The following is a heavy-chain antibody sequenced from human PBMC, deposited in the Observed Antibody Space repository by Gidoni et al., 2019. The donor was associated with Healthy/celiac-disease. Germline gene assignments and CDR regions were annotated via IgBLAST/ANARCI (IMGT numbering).Heavy chain of an antibody. J-gene: IGHJ4*02. V-gene: IGHV1-18*01. CDR3: AITIAARPDY. CDR2: SSTYNGNT. D-gene: IGHD6-6*01. Sequence: QVQLVQSGAEVKKPGASVTVSCKASGYTFTSSGTSWVRQDPGQGLEWMGWSSTYNGNTNYAQKLQCRVTMTTDTSTSSAYMELRSLRSDDTAVYYCAITIAARPDYWGQGTLVTVSS. CDR1: GYTFTSSG.